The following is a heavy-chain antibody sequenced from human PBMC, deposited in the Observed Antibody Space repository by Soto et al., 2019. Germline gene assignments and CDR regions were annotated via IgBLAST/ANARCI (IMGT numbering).Heavy chain of an antibody. Sequence: GSLSPSFAPSGFTFSSYSINWVRQPQGTGLDWVSSISSSSSYIYYADSVKGRFTISRDNAKNSLYLQMNSLRAEDTAVYYCARDRIAAAGSVPFYYYYGMDVWGQGTTVTVSS. J-gene: IGHJ6*02. CDR1: GFTFSSYS. V-gene: IGHV3-21*01. D-gene: IGHD6-13*01. CDR2: ISSSSSYI. CDR3: ARDRIAAAGSVPFYYYYGMDV.